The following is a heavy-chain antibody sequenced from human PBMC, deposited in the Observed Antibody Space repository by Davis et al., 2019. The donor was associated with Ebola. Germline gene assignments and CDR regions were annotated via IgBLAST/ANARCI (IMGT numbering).Heavy chain of an antibody. V-gene: IGHV4-59*13. D-gene: IGHD5-24*01. CDR1: GGSITNYY. Sequence: PGGSLRLSCTVSGGSITNYYWTWIRQSPGKKLEWLGWLYYTGGTNYNPSFRNRVTISSDTSNNVISLQLTSMTPADTGIYYCARARSQRWDLPYPDSWGRGALVTVSS. J-gene: IGHJ4*02. CDR3: ARARSQRWDLPYPDS. CDR2: LYYTGGT.